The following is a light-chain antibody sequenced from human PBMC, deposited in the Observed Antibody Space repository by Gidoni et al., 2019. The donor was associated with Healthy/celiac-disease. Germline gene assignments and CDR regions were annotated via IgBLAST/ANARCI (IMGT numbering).Light chain of an antibody. CDR3: QQYGSSHT. Sequence: ELVLTQSPGTLSLSPGERATLSCRASQSVSSSYLAWYQQKPGQAPRLLIYGASSRTTGIPDRFSGSGSGTDFTLTISRLEPEDVAVYYCQQYGSSHTFGQGTKLEIK. J-gene: IGKJ2*01. CDR1: QSVSSSY. V-gene: IGKV3-20*01. CDR2: GAS.